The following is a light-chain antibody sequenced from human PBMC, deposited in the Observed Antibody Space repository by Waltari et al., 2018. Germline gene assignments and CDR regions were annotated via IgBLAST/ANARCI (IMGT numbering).Light chain of an antibody. CDR3: SSYAGSNNLV. Sequence: QSALTQPPSASGSPGQSVTISCTGTSSDVGGYNYVSWYQQHPGKAPKLMIYEVSKRPSGVPDRFPCSKSGKTASLTVSGPQAEDEADYYCSSYAGSNNLVFGGGTKLTVL. CDR1: SSDVGGYNY. CDR2: EVS. J-gene: IGLJ2*01. V-gene: IGLV2-8*01.